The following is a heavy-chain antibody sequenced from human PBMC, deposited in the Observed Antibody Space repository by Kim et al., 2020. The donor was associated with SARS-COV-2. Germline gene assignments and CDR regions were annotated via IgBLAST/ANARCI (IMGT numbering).Heavy chain of an antibody. CDR2: IWYDGSNE. D-gene: IGHD2-21*01. V-gene: IGHV3-33*06. CDR3: AKVGSAYCGGSCPIDY. J-gene: IGHJ4*02. CDR1: RFTFTSYG. Sequence: GGSLRLSCAASRFTFTSYGMHWVRQAPGKGLEWVAIIWYDGSNEYYADTVKGRFTISRDNSKNTVYLKMNSLRAEDTAVYYCAKVGSAYCGGSCPIDYWGQGTLVTVSS.